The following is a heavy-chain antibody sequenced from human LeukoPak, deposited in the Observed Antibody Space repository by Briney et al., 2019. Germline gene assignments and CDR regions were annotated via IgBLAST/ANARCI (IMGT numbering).Heavy chain of an antibody. CDR2: ISAYNGNT. CDR1: GYSFTSYG. Sequence: GASVKVSCKASGYSFTSYGISWVRQAPGQGLEWMGWISAYNGNTNYAQKLQGRVTMTTETSTSTAYMELRSLRPDDTAVYYCAREIYTSGWEYYFDYWGQGTLVTVSS. J-gene: IGHJ4*02. CDR3: AREIYTSGWEYYFDY. V-gene: IGHV1-18*01. D-gene: IGHD6-19*01.